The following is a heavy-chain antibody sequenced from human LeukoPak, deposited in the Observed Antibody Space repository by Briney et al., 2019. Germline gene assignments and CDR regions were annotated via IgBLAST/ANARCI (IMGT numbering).Heavy chain of an antibody. Sequence: ASVKVSCKASGYTFTSYAMHWVRQAPGQRLEWMGWINAGNGNTKYSQKFQGRVTITRDTSASTAYMELSSLRSEDTAVYYCAMDIVVVPAATSFDYWGQGTLVTVSS. CDR3: AMDIVVVPAATSFDY. J-gene: IGHJ4*02. CDR1: GYTFTSYA. CDR2: INAGNGNT. D-gene: IGHD2-2*03. V-gene: IGHV1-3*01.